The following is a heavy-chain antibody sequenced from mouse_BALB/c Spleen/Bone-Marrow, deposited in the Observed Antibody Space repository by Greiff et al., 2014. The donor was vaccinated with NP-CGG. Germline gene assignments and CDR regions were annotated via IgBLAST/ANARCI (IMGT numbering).Heavy chain of an antibody. CDR1: DHTFTTYW. D-gene: IGHD3-3*01. CDR2: IDPRTGYT. V-gene: IGHV1-7*01. Sequence: VHLVESGAELAKPGASVKMSCKASDHTFTTYWMHWVKQRPGQGLEWIGYIDPRTGYTEYNQKFKDKATLTADKSSNIAYMQLTSLTSEDSAVYYCARYWDTYWGQGTLVTVSA. CDR3: ARYWDTY. J-gene: IGHJ3*01.